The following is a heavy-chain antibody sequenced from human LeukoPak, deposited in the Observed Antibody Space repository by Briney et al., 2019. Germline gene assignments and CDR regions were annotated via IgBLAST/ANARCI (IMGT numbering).Heavy chain of an antibody. CDR3: ATSSREGEDSSGWASFDY. V-gene: IGHV3-9*01. CDR1: GFSFDDYA. CDR2: ISWNSGSI. J-gene: IGHJ4*02. D-gene: IGHD6-19*01. Sequence: PGRSLRLSCAVSGFSFDDYAMHWVRQAPGKGLEWVSGISWNSGSIGYAESVKGRFTISRDNAKNSLYLQMNSLRAEDTALYCATSSREGEDSSGWASFDYWGQGTLVTVSS.